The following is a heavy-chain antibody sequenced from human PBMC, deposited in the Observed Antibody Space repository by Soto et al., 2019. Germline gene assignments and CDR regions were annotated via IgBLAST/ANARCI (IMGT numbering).Heavy chain of an antibody. J-gene: IGHJ4*02. CDR3: ARDPGYSYGYN. CDR2: INAGNGNT. V-gene: IGHV1-3*01. D-gene: IGHD5-18*01. Sequence: ASVKVSCKASGYTFPSYAIHWVRQAPGQRLEWMGWINAGNGNTKYSQKFQGRVTITRDTSASTAYMELSSLRSEDTAVYYCARDPGYSYGYNWGQGTLVTVS. CDR1: GYTFPSYA.